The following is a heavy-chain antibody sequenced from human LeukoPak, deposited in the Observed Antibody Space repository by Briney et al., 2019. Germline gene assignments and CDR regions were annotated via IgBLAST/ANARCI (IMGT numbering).Heavy chain of an antibody. CDR1: GGSFSDYH. V-gene: IGHV4-34*01. D-gene: IGHD1-1*01. Sequence: SETLSLTCAVHGGSFSDYHWSWIRQPPGKGLEWIGEINHRGINNYNPSLKSRVTMSVDTSKSHFSLKVNSVTAADTAVYYCARGLERHGDDAFDIWGQGTMVAVSS. CDR3: ARGLERHGDDAFDI. CDR2: INHRGIN. J-gene: IGHJ3*02.